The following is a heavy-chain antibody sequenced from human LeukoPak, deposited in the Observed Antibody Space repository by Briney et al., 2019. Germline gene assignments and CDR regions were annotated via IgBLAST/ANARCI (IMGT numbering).Heavy chain of an antibody. CDR1: GFTFDAYA. CDR2: INWNGDST. J-gene: IGHJ6*03. V-gene: IGHV3-20*04. CDR3: AGRFCSTGSCYYYMDV. Sequence: GGSLRLSCAASGFTFDAYAMSWVRQAPGKGLEWVSGINWNGDSTAYADSVKGRFTVSRDNAKNSLYLQMNSLRAEDTALYSCAGRFCSTGSCYYYMDVWGKGTTVTVSS. D-gene: IGHD2-15*01.